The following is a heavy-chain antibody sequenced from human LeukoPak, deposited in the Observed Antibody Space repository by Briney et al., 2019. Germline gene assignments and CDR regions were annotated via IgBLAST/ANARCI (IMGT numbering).Heavy chain of an antibody. CDR2: INSDGSST. V-gene: IGHV3-74*01. Sequence: PGGSLRLSCAASGFIFSSYWMHWVRQAPGKGLVWVSRINSDGSSTSYADSVKGRFTISRDNAKNTLYLQMNSLRAEDTAVYYCASGCSSTSCHFDYWGQGTLVTVSS. CDR1: GFIFSSYW. D-gene: IGHD2-2*01. J-gene: IGHJ4*02. CDR3: ASGCSSTSCHFDY.